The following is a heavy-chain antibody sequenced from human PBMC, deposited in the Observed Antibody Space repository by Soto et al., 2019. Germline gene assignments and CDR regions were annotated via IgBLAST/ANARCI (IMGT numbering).Heavy chain of an antibody. CDR2: VNPKSGVT. CDR1: GYTFTDYY. D-gene: IGHD2-2*02. Sequence: QVRLVQSGAEVKKPGASVKVSCKASGYTFTDYYIHWVRHAPGQGLAWMGWVNPKSGVTNLAQKFQGRVTMTRDTSISTADMDLRRLRSDETAGYYCARGLEGYRCYWGLGTLVTGSP. V-gene: IGHV1-2*02. CDR3: ARGLEGYRCY. J-gene: IGHJ4*02.